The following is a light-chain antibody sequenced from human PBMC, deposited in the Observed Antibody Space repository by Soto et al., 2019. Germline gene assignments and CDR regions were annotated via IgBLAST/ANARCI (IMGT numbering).Light chain of an antibody. CDR1: SSNIGAGYD. CDR2: GNS. CDR3: QSYDSSLSGSYV. Sequence: LTQPPSVSGAPGQRVTISCTGSSSNIGAGYDVHWYQQLPGTAPKLLVYGNSNRPSGVPDRFSGSKSGTSASLAITGLQAEDEADYYCQSYDSSLSGSYVFGTGTKVTVL. J-gene: IGLJ1*01. V-gene: IGLV1-40*01.